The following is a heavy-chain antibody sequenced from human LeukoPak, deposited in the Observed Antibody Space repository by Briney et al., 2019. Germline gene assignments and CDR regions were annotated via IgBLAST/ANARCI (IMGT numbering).Heavy chain of an antibody. CDR1: GFIFRNDW. V-gene: IGHV3-74*01. CDR2: LYSEGGRT. Sequence: GGSLRLSCVGSGFIFRNDWMHWVRQAPGGGLVWVSRLYSEGGRTYYADSVKGRFTISRDNAKNTLYLQMNSLTVEDTAVYYCSRGLGQPVDSWGQGTLVTVSS. J-gene: IGHJ4*02. CDR3: SRGLGQPVDS. D-gene: IGHD6-6*01.